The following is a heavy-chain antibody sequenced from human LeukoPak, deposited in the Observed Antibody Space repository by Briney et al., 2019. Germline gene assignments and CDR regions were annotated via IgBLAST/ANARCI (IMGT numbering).Heavy chain of an antibody. CDR1: GGTFSSYA. D-gene: IGHD3-10*01. Sequence: SVKVSCKASGGTFSSYAISWVRQAPGRGLEWMGGIIPIFGTANYAQKFQGRVTITADESTSTAYMELSSLRSEDTAVYYCARSTYYYGSGKRFDPWGQGTLVTVSS. V-gene: IGHV1-69*13. CDR2: IIPIFGTA. J-gene: IGHJ5*02. CDR3: ARSTYYYGSGKRFDP.